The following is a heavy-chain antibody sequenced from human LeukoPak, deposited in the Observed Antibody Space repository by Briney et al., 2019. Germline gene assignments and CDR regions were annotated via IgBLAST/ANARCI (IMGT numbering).Heavy chain of an antibody. CDR1: GYAFTSYY. CDR2: INPSGGST. Sequence: ASVKVSCKASGYAFTSYYMHWMRQAPGQGLEWMGIINPSGGSTSYAQKFQGRVTMTRDTSTSTVYMELSSLRSEDTAVYYCARREWPDSLDYWGQGTLVTVSS. J-gene: IGHJ4*02. D-gene: IGHD3-3*01. V-gene: IGHV1-46*01. CDR3: ARREWPDSLDY.